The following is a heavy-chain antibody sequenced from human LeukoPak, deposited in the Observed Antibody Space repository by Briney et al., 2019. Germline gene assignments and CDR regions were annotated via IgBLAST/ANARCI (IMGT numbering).Heavy chain of an antibody. Sequence: SVKVSCKASGGTFSSYAISWVRQAPGQGLEWMGGIISIFGTANYAQKFQGRVTITADESTSTAYMELSSLRSEDTAVYYCARVPPDSSGYYVGWGQGTLVTVSS. J-gene: IGHJ4*02. CDR1: GGTFSSYA. D-gene: IGHD3-22*01. CDR2: IISIFGTA. CDR3: ARVPPDSSGYYVG. V-gene: IGHV1-69*13.